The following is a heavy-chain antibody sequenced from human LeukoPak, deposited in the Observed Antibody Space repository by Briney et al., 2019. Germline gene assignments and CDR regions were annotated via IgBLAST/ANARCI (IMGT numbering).Heavy chain of an antibody. CDR3: ARDAKYYYDSSGYPGAFDI. Sequence: SETLSLTCTVSGGSISSYYWSWIRQPPGKGLEWIGYIYYSGSTNYNPTLKSRVTISVDTSKNQFSLQLSSVTAADTAVYYCARDAKYYYDSSGYPGAFDIWGQGTMVTVSS. V-gene: IGHV4-59*01. D-gene: IGHD3-22*01. J-gene: IGHJ3*02. CDR1: GGSISSYY. CDR2: IYYSGST.